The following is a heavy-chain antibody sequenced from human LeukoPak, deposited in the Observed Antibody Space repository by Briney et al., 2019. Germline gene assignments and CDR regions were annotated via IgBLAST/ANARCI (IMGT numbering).Heavy chain of an antibody. D-gene: IGHD3-22*01. J-gene: IGHJ4*02. CDR3: ARDSSGYQ. V-gene: IGHV3-7*01. CDR2: IKEDGSEK. CDR1: GFTFSTYW. Sequence: GGPLRLSCAASGFTFSTYWMSWVRQAPGKGLEWVANIKEDGSEKYYGDSVKGRFTISRDNAKNSLYLQMNSLRAEDTAVYYCARDSSGYQWGQGTQVTVSS.